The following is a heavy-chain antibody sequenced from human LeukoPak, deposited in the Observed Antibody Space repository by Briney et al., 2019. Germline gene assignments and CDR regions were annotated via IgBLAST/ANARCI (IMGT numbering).Heavy chain of an antibody. CDR1: GFTVSSNY. Sequence: SGGSLRLSCAASGFTVSSNYMSWVRQAPGKGLEWVSVIYSGGSTYYADSVKGRFTISRDNSKNTLYLQMNSLRAEDTAVYYCARDAYSGSYHDYWGQGTLVTVSS. V-gene: IGHV3-53*01. CDR2: IYSGGST. J-gene: IGHJ4*02. D-gene: IGHD1-26*01. CDR3: ARDAYSGSYHDY.